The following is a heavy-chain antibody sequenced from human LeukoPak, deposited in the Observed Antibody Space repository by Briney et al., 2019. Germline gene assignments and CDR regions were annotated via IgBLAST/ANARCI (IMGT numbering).Heavy chain of an antibody. J-gene: IGHJ5*02. D-gene: IGHD5-24*01. Sequence: GGSLRLSCAASGFTFSSYEMNWVRQAPGKGLEWVSCISSSGSTIYYADSVKGRFTISRDNAKNSLYLQMNSLRAEDTAVYYCATWGDGYNPGWFDPWGQGTLVTVSS. V-gene: IGHV3-48*03. CDR2: ISSSGSTI. CDR3: ATWGDGYNPGWFDP. CDR1: GFTFSSYE.